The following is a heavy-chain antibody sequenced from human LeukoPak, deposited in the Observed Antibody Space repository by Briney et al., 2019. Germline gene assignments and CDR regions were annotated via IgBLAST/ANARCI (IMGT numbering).Heavy chain of an antibody. V-gene: IGHV1-69*13. D-gene: IGHD3-3*01. CDR1: GGTFSSYA. CDR3: ARDSSIFEGGGLTWFDP. Sequence: SVKVSCKASGGTFSSYAISWVRQAPGQGLEWMGGIIPIFGTANYAQKFQGRVTITADESTSTAYMELSSLRSEDTAVYYCARDSSIFEGGGLTWFDPWGPGTLVTVSS. CDR2: IIPIFGTA. J-gene: IGHJ5*02.